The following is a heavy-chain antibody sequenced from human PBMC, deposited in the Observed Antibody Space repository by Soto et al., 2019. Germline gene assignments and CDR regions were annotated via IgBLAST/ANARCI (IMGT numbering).Heavy chain of an antibody. CDR3: ARHGSY. Sequence: SETLSLTCTVSGVSISSSSYYWGWIRQTPGKGLEWVGTIYFSGSTYYNPSLKSRVTISVDRSKNQFSLNLTSVTAADTAVYYCARHGSYWGPGTLVTVSS. V-gene: IGHV4-39*01. CDR2: IYFSGST. CDR1: GVSISSSSYY. J-gene: IGHJ4*02.